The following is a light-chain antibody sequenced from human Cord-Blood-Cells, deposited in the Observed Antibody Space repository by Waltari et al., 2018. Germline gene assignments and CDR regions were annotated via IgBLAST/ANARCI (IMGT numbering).Light chain of an antibody. CDR1: QSISSY. CDR2: AAS. V-gene: IGKV1-39*01. Sequence: DIQMTQSPSSLSASVGDRVTITCRASQSISSYLNWYQQKPGKAPKLLIYAASSLQSGVPSRFSGSGSGTDFTLTISSLQPEDFAVYYCQQYGSSPSYTFGQGTKLEIK. J-gene: IGKJ2*01. CDR3: QQYGSSPSYT.